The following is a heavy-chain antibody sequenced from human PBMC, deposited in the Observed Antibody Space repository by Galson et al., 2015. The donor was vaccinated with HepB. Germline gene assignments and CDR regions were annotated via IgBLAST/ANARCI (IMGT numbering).Heavy chain of an antibody. CDR2: ISSSSSYI. CDR3: ARGLAVTNTPRYWYFDL. CDR1: GFVFSTYS. Sequence: SLRLSCAASGFVFSTYSMNWVRQAPGKGLEWVSSISSSSSYIYYADSVKGRFTISRDNAKNSLYLQMNSLRAEDTAVYYCARGLAVTNTPRYWYFDLWGRGTLVTVSS. V-gene: IGHV3-21*01. D-gene: IGHD4-17*01. J-gene: IGHJ2*01.